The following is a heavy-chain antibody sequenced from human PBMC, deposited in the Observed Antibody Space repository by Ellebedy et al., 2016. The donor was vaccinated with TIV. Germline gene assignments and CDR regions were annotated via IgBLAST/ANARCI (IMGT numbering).Heavy chain of an antibody. J-gene: IGHJ4*02. CDR1: GFTFSSYA. CDR2: ISYDGSNK. D-gene: IGHD6-19*01. Sequence: GESLKISXAASGFTFSSYAMHWVRQAPGKGLEWVAVISYDGSNKYYADSVKGRFTISRDNSKNTLYLQMNSLRAEDTAVYYCAREGGGIAVAALYYWGQGTLVTVSS. CDR3: AREGGGIAVAALYY. V-gene: IGHV3-30*04.